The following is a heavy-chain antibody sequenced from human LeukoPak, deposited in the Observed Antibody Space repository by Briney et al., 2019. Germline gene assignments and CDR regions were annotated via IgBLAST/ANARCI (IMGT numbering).Heavy chain of an antibody. V-gene: IGHV3-48*03. CDR3: TRKGSQWDFLVDY. Sequence: GGSLRLSCAASGFTFSSYEMNWVRQAPGKGLEWVSYISSSGSTIYYADSVKGRFTISRDNSENSLYLQMDRLTAEDTAVYYCTRKGSQWDFLVDYWGQGTRVAVSP. J-gene: IGHJ4*02. CDR2: ISSSGSTI. D-gene: IGHD2/OR15-2a*01. CDR1: GFTFSSYE.